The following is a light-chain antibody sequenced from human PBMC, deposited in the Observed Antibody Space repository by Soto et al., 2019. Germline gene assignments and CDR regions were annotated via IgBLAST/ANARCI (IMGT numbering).Light chain of an antibody. CDR3: CSYTGSSTVV. CDR2: EGS. Sequence: QSVLTQPASVSGSPGQSITISCTGTSLVSWYQQHPGKAPKLMIYEGSKRPSGVSNRFSGSKSGNTASLTISGLQAEDEADYYCCSYTGSSTVVFGGGTKLTVL. CDR1: SL. J-gene: IGLJ2*01. V-gene: IGLV2-23*01.